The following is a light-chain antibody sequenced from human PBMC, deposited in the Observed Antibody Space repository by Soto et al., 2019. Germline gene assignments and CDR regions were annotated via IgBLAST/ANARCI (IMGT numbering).Light chain of an antibody. Sequence: DIQMTQSPSSLSASVGDRVTITCRASQRISNYLNWYQHKPGKAPRLLIYAASSLQSGVPSRFSGSGYGTDFTLTISSLQPEDFATYYCQQSYSTLDYTFGQGXKVEIK. CDR3: QQSYSTLDYT. CDR1: QRISNY. V-gene: IGKV1-39*01. CDR2: AAS. J-gene: IGKJ2*01.